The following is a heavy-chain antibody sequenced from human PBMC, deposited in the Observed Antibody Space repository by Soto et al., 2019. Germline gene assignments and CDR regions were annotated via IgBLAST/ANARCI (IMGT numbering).Heavy chain of an antibody. Sequence: GESLKLSCMLFGYDFTNYWIVWLLQMPGKGLEWMAIVYPADSDTRYSPSFQGQVTISADKSINTAYLQWSGLKASDTAMYYCVRPDSTGYYVDWGQGTLVTVS. J-gene: IGHJ4*02. CDR1: GYDFTNYW. D-gene: IGHD3-22*01. CDR2: VYPADSDT. V-gene: IGHV5-51*01. CDR3: VRPDSTGYYVD.